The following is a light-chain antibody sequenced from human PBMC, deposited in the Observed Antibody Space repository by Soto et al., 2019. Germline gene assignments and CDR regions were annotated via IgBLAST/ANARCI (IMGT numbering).Light chain of an antibody. CDR1: QSVGSY. CDR2: DAS. Sequence: EIVLTQSPPTLSLSPGERATLSCMASQSVGSYLAWYQQKPGQAPRLLIYDASNRATGIPARFSGSVSDTDFTMTISGLEADKFAVYYCQRRSNWPTFGQGTKLEIK. J-gene: IGKJ2*01. V-gene: IGKV3-11*01. CDR3: QRRSNWPT.